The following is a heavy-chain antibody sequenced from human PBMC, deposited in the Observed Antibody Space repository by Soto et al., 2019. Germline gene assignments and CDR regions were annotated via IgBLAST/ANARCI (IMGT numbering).Heavy chain of an antibody. J-gene: IGHJ4*02. CDR2: ISAYNANT. CDR1: GYTFTSYG. V-gene: IGHV1-18*01. Sequence: QVQLVQSGAEVKKPGASVKVSCKASGYTFTSYGISWVRQAPGQGLEWMGWISAYNANTNYSKKVPCIVTMTTDTSTSTAYKELRSLRSEDTAVYYCAREDPPRLIWGQGTLVTVSS. CDR3: AREDPPRLI.